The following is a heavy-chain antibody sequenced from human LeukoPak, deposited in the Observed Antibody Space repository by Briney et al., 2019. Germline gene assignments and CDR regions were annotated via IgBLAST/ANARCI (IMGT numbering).Heavy chain of an antibody. V-gene: IGHV3-21*01. CDR3: AREGSGLDY. D-gene: IGHD3-10*01. CDR2: IISSSSYI. J-gene: IGHJ4*02. CDR1: GFTFSSYS. Sequence: GGSLRLSCAASGFTFSSYSMSWVRQAPGKGLEWVSSIISSSSYIYYAESVKGRFTISRDNAKNSLYLQMNSLRAEDTAVYYCAREGSGLDYWGQGTLVTVSS.